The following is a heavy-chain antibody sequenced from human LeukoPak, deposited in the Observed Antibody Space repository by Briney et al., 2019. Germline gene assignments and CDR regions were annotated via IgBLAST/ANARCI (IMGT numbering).Heavy chain of an antibody. D-gene: IGHD3-10*01. V-gene: IGHV1-2*02. CDR3: ARSRELLDFDT. Sequence: AASVKVSCKTSGYTFSDYTIHWVRQAPAQGREGMGWINPSSNAANYAQRFEGRVSLTRDTSISTADMALTSLTSDDTGVYYCARSRELLDFDTWGQGTLVSVSS. J-gene: IGHJ4*02. CDR2: INPSSNAA. CDR1: GYTFSDYT.